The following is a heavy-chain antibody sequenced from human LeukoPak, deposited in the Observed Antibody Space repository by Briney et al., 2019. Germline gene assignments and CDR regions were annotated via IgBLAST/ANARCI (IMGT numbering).Heavy chain of an antibody. Sequence: PSETLSLTCTVSGVSISSYYWSWIRQPPGKGLEWIGYIYYSGITDYNPSLRSRVTISVDTSKNQFSLKLSSVTAADTAVYYCAREDYCGGGSCYSGYFQHWGQGTPVTVSS. CDR1: GVSISSYY. CDR3: AREDYCGGGSCYSGYFQH. CDR2: IYYSGIT. J-gene: IGHJ1*01. D-gene: IGHD2-15*01. V-gene: IGHV4-59*01.